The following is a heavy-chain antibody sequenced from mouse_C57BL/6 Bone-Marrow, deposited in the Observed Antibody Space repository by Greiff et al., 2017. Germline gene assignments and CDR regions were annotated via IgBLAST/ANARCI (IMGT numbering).Heavy chain of an antibody. CDR3: AREGGYYDYDDWDFDV. D-gene: IGHD2-4*01. V-gene: IGHV3-6*01. CDR2: ISYDGSN. J-gene: IGHJ1*03. CDR1: GYSITSGYY. Sequence: ESGPGLVKPSQSLSLTCSVTGYSITSGYYWNWIRQFPGNKLEWMGYISYDGSNNYNPSLKNRIPITRDTSKNQFFLKLNSVTTEDTATYYCAREGGYYDYDDWDFDVWGTGTTVTVSS.